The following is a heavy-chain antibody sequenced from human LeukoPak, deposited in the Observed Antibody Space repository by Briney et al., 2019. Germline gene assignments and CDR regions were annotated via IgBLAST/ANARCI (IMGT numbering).Heavy chain of an antibody. D-gene: IGHD2-8*02. Sequence: ASVRVSCKTSGYSFTGYHIHWVRQAPGQGLEWMGWTNPNRAGRYYAQKFQDRVTMTRDTSISTAYMDLSSLRSDDTAVYYCARAGEDCTGGSCSHFDFWGRGTLVTVSS. CDR3: ARAGEDCTGGSCSHFDF. J-gene: IGHJ4*02. CDR2: TNPNRAGR. V-gene: IGHV1-2*02. CDR1: GYSFTGYH.